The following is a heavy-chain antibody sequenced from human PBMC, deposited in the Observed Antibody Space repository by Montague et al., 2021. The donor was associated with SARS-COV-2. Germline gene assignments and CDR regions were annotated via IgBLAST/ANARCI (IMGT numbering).Heavy chain of an antibody. CDR2: IHYSGST. J-gene: IGHJ4*02. V-gene: IGHV4-59*12. CDR1: GGSISSFY. CDR3: ATQAVGVTPECFDY. Sequence: SETLSLTCAVSGGSISSFYWSWVRQPPGKRMEWIGYIHYSGSTYYNPSLQSRVTISIDTSKNQLSLKLNSVTAADTAIYYCATQAVGVTPECFDYWGQGTLVTVSS. D-gene: IGHD3-10*01.